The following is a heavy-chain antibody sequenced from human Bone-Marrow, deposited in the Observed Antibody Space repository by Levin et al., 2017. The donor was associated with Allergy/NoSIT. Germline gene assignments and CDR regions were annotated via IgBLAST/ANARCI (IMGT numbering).Heavy chain of an antibody. V-gene: IGHV4-39*01. Sequence: PSETLSLTCTVSGGSLSSGPYYWGWIRQPPGTGLEWIGSVFYSGSTYYNPSLKSRVTISVDTPRNQFSLKLSAVTAADTAVYYCARPPRGIAMAGFDHWGPGALVTVSS. CDR1: GGSLSSGPYY. CDR2: VFYSGST. CDR3: ARPPRGIAMAGFDH. D-gene: IGHD6-19*01. J-gene: IGHJ4*02.